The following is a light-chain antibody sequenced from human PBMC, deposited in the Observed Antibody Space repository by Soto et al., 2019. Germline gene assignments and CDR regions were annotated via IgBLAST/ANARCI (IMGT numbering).Light chain of an antibody. J-gene: IGKJ1*01. CDR1: QSISSW. CDR2: DAS. V-gene: IGKV1-5*01. CDR3: QQYNSYSPWT. Sequence: DIQMTQSPSTLSSSLVYRFTITCRASQSISSWLAWYQQKPGKAPKLLIYDASSLESGVPSRFSGSGSGTEFTLTISSLQPDDFATYYCQQYNSYSPWTFGQGTKVDIK.